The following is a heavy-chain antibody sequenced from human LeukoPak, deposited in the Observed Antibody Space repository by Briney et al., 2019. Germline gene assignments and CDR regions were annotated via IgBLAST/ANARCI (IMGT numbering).Heavy chain of an antibody. V-gene: IGHV1-18*01. D-gene: IGHD2-2*02. Sequence: ASVKVSCKASGYTFANFGITWVRQAPGQGLEWMGWISVYNGNTNYAQNLQGRVTLTTDTSTSTAYMELRSLRSDDTAMYYCARTCSSSSCYMVHWGQGTLVTVSS. J-gene: IGHJ4*02. CDR1: GYTFANFG. CDR2: ISVYNGNT. CDR3: ARTCSSSSCYMVH.